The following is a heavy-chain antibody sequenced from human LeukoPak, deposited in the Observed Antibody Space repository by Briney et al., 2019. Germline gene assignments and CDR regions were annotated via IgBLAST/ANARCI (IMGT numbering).Heavy chain of an antibody. CDR2: INHTGST. Sequence: SETLSLTCAVYGGSFSGYYWTWIRRPPGKGLEWIGEINHTGSTNYNPSLKSRVTISVDTSKNQFSLKLSSVTAADTAVYYCARATAYYDLLTGYHPHFDYWGQGTLVTVSS. CDR1: GGSFSGYY. V-gene: IGHV4-34*01. J-gene: IGHJ4*02. D-gene: IGHD3-9*01. CDR3: ARATAYYDLLTGYHPHFDY.